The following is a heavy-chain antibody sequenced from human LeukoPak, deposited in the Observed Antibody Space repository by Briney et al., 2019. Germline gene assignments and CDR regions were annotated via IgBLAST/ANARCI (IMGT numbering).Heavy chain of an antibody. J-gene: IGHJ3*02. Sequence: SETLSLTCTVSGGSISSSSYYWGWIRQPPGKGLEWIGSIYYSGSTYYNPSLKSRVTISVDTSKNQFSLKLSSVTAADTAVYYCAREEGSSDDAFDIWGQGTMVTVSS. V-gene: IGHV4-39*07. CDR2: IYYSGST. CDR3: AREEGSSDDAFDI. D-gene: IGHD6-13*01. CDR1: GGSISSSSYY.